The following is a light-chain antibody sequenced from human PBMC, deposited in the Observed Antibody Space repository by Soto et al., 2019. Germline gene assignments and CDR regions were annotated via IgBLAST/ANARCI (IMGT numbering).Light chain of an antibody. Sequence: DIVMTQSPLSLPVTPGEPASFSCRSSQSLLHSNGNNYLHCYLQKPGQSPQLLIYLGSNRASGVPGRFSGSGSGTDFTLHISRVEAEDVGVYYCMQALQKPCTFGQGTKVAIK. CDR1: QSLLHSNGNNY. J-gene: IGKJ1*01. CDR2: LGS. CDR3: MQALQKPCT. V-gene: IGKV2-28*01.